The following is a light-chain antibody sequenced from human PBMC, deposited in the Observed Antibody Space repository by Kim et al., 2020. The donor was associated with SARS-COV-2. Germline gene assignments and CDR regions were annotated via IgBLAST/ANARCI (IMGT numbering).Light chain of an antibody. CDR1: QSVSSY. Sequence: EIVLTQSPATLSLSPGERATLSCRASQSVSSYLAWYQQKPGQAPRLLIYDASNRATGIPARFSGSGSGTDFTLTISSLEPEDFAVYYCQQRGNWPTFGGGTKVDIK. J-gene: IGKJ4*01. CDR3: QQRGNWPT. CDR2: DAS. V-gene: IGKV3-11*01.